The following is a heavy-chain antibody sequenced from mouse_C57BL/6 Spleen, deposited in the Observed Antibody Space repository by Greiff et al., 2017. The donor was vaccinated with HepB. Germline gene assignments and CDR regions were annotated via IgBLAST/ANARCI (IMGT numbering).Heavy chain of an antibody. Sequence: VQLQQSGAELARPGASVKLSYTFTSYGISWVKQRTGQGLEWIGEIYPRSGNTYYNEKFKGKATLTADKSSSTAYMELRSLTSEDSAVYFCARSNDYWGQGTTLTVSS. CDR2: IYPRSGNT. J-gene: IGHJ2*01. CDR3: ARSNDY. V-gene: IGHV1-81*01. CDR1: TFTSYG.